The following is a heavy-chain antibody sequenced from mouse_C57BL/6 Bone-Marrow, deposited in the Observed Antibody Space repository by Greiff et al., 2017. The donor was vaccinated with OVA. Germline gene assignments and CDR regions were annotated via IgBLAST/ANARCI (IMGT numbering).Heavy chain of an antibody. CDR1: GYTFTDYN. CDR2: INPNNGGT. D-gene: IGHD3-1*01. V-gene: IGHV1-22*01. J-gene: IGHJ3*01. CDR3: AKLGGFAY. Sequence: VQLKESGPELVKPGASVKMSCKASGYTFTDYNMHWVKQSHGKSLEWIGYINPNNGGTSYNQKFKGKATLTVNKSSSTAYMELRSLTSEDSAVYYCAKLGGFAYWGQGTLVTVSA.